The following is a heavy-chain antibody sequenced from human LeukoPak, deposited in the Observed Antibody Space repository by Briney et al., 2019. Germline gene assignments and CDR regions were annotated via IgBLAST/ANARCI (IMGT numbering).Heavy chain of an antibody. CDR3: ARDTDHAYCGGDCYSGEYYYGMDV. Sequence: PGGSLRLSCAASGFTFSSYSMNWVRQAPGKGLEWVSSISSSSSYIYYADSVKGRFTISRDNAKNSLYLQMNSLRAEDTAVYYCARDTDHAYCGGDCYSGEYYYGMDVWGQGTTVTVSS. CDR1: GFTFSSYS. D-gene: IGHD2-21*02. J-gene: IGHJ6*02. CDR2: ISSSSSYI. V-gene: IGHV3-21*01.